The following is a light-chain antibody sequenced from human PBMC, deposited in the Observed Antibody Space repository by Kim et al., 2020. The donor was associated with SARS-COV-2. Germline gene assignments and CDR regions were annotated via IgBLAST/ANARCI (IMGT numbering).Light chain of an antibody. V-gene: IGKV4-1*01. Sequence: DIVMTQSPDSLAVSLGERATINCKSSQSVLYSSNNKNYLAWYQQKPGQPPKLLIYWASTRESGVPDRFSGSGSGTDFTLTISSLQAEDVAVYYCQKYYSTPPAFGGGTKVDSK. CDR2: WAS. CDR3: QKYYSTPPA. CDR1: QSVLYSSNNKNY. J-gene: IGKJ4*01.